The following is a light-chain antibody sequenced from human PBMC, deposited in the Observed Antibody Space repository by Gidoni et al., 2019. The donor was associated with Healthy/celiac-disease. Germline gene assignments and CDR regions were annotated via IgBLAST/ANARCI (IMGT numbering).Light chain of an antibody. CDR2: DAS. CDR3: QQRSNWPLVT. V-gene: IGKV3-11*01. Sequence: EIALTQSPATLSLSPGERATLSCRASQSVSSYLAWYQQKPGQAPRLLIYDASNRATGIPARFSGSGSGTDFTLTISSLEPEDFAVYYCQQRSNWPLVTFXPXTKVDIK. J-gene: IGKJ3*01. CDR1: QSVSSY.